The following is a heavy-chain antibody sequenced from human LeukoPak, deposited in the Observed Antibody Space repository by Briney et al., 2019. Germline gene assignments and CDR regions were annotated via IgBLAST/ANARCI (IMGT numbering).Heavy chain of an antibody. CDR1: GYTFTSYY. V-gene: IGHV1-46*01. J-gene: IGHJ5*02. Sequence: GASVKVSCKASGYTFTSYYMHWVRQAPGQGLEWMGIINPSGGSTSYAQKFQGRVTMTRDMSTSTVYMELSSLRSEDTAVYYCAREPYGYSYGPPSNWFDPWGQGTLVTVSS. CDR3: AREPYGYSYGPPSNWFDP. CDR2: INPSGGST. D-gene: IGHD5-18*01.